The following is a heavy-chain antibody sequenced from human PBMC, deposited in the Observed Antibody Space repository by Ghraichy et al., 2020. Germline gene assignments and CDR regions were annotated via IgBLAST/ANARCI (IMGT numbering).Heavy chain of an antibody. CDR2: ISSSSSYT. CDR1: GFTFSDYY. J-gene: IGHJ4*02. V-gene: IGHV3-11*06. CDR3: ARRGYWGAFDY. Sequence: GGSLRLSCAASGFTFSDYYMSWIRQAPGKGLEWVSYISSSSSYTNYADSVKGRFTISRDNAKNSLYLQMNSLRAEDTAVYYCARRGYWGAFDYWGQGTLVTVSS. D-gene: IGHD7-27*01.